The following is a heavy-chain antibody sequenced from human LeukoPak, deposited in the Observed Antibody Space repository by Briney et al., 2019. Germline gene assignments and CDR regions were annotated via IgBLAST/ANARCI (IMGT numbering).Heavy chain of an antibody. CDR2: IYYSGST. Sequence: SETPSLTCTVSGGSISSHYWSWIRQPPGKGLEWIGYIYYSGSTNYNPSLKSRVTISVDTSKNQFSLKLSSVTAADTAVYYCARGGDIPDYWGQGTLVTVSS. D-gene: IGHD2-15*01. CDR3: ARGGDIPDY. V-gene: IGHV4-59*11. CDR1: GGSISSHY. J-gene: IGHJ4*02.